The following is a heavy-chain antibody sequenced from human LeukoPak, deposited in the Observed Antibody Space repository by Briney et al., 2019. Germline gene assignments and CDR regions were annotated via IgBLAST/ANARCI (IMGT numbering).Heavy chain of an antibody. V-gene: IGHV1-69*06. CDR3: ARADPSRGLYYYYGMDV. D-gene: IGHD2-2*01. CDR1: GGTFSSYA. J-gene: IGHJ6*04. Sequence: APVKVSCKASGGTFSSYAISWVRQAPGQGLEWMGGIIPIFGTANYVQKFQGRVTITADKSTSTAYMELSSLRSEDTAVYYCARADPSRGLYYYYGMDVWGKGTTVTVSS. CDR2: IIPIFGTA.